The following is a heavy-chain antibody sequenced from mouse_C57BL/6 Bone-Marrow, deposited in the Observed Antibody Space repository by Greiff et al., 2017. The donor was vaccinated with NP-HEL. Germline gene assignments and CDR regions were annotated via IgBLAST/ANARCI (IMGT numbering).Heavy chain of an antibody. Sequence: QVHVKQSGPGLVQPSQSLSITCTVSGFSLTSYGVHWVRQSPGKGLEWLGVIWSGGSTDYNAAFISRLSISKDNSKSQVFFKMNSLQADDTAIYYCARSHDYYYGSSYWYFDVWGTGTTVTVSS. CDR2: IWSGGST. CDR3: ARSHDYYYGSSYWYFDV. V-gene: IGHV2-2*01. CDR1: GFSLTSYG. J-gene: IGHJ1*03. D-gene: IGHD1-1*01.